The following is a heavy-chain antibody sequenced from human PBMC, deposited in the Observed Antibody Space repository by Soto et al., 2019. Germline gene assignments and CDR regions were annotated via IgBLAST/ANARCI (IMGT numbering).Heavy chain of an antibody. J-gene: IGHJ4*02. V-gene: IGHV1-69*01. CDR3: ATDRGYCSGWRFDY. CDR1: GGTFSSSA. Sequence: QVQLVQSGAEVKKPGSSVKVSCKASGGTFSSSAISWVRQAPGQGLDWVGGIIPIFGTVQYAQKFQGRVTFTSDESTSTAYMELSSLRSEDTAVYYFATDRGYCSGWRFDYLGQGTLIRVSS. D-gene: IGHD2-15*01. CDR2: IIPIFGTV.